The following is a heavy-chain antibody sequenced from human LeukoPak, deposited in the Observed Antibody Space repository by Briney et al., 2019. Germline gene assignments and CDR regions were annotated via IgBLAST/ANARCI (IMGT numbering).Heavy chain of an antibody. D-gene: IGHD2-21*02. CDR3: AKWGPYCVGDYCPALDS. Sequence: GGSLRLSCAASGFTFSSYWMHWVRHAPGKGLVWVSRINSDGSSTSYADSVKGRFTISRDNAKNTVYLQMNSLRAEDTAVYYCAKWGPYCVGDYCPALDSWGPGTLVTVSS. V-gene: IGHV3-74*01. CDR2: INSDGSST. CDR1: GFTFSSYW. J-gene: IGHJ4*02.